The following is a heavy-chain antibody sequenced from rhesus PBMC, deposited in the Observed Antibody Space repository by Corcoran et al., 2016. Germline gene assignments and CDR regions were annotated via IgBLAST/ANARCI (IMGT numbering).Heavy chain of an antibody. CDR2: VDPEDGEA. Sequence: EVQLVQSGAEVRKPGASVKIACKASGYTFTDDYLHWVRQAPGKGGEWMGRVDPEDGEAIHAQKFQDRVTITADTSTDTAYMELSSLRSEDTAVYYCATTIVVITSAFDYWGQGVLVTVSS. D-gene: IGHD3-28*01. CDR1: GYTFTDDY. CDR3: ATTIVVITSAFDY. J-gene: IGHJ4*01. V-gene: IGHV1-111*02.